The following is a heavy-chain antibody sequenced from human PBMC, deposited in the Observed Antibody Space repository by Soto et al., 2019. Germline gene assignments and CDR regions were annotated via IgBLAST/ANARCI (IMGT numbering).Heavy chain of an antibody. CDR2: ISFDGSIK. CDR3: ANAVVRGTHGMDV. Sequence: QVQLVESGGGVVQPGWSLRLSCAASGLTFSNYGMHWVRQAPGKGLEWVAVISFDGSIKYYADSVKGRFTISRDNSNNTLDLQMNSLRPDDTAVYFCANAVVRGTHGMDVWGQGTTVTVSS. CDR1: GLTFSNYG. D-gene: IGHD3-10*01. J-gene: IGHJ6*02. V-gene: IGHV3-30*18.